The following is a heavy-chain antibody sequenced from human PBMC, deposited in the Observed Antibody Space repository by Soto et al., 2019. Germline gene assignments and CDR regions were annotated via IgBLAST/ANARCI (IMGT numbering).Heavy chain of an antibody. CDR1: GYSFTSYW. CDR2: IDPSDSYT. V-gene: IGHV5-10-1*01. J-gene: IGHJ5*02. D-gene: IGHD6-19*01. CDR3: ASSYSSGWPRGWFDP. Sequence: LGESLKISCKGSGYSFTSYWISWVRQMPGKGLEWMGRIDPSDSYTNYSPSFQGHVTISADKSISTAYLQWSSLKASDTAMYYCASSYSSGWPRGWFDPWGQGTLVTVSS.